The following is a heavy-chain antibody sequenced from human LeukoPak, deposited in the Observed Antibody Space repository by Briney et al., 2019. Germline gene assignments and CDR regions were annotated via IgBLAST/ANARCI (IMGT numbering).Heavy chain of an antibody. CDR1: GFTFSSYA. Sequence: GGSLRLSCAASGFTFSSYAMSWVRQAPGKGLEWVSSISSSSSYIYYADSVKGRFTISRDNAKNSLYLQMNSLRAEDTAVYYCARARVVLRFLEWLGFDYWGQGTLVTVSS. D-gene: IGHD3-3*01. CDR2: ISSSSSYI. CDR3: ARARVVLRFLEWLGFDY. V-gene: IGHV3-21*01. J-gene: IGHJ4*02.